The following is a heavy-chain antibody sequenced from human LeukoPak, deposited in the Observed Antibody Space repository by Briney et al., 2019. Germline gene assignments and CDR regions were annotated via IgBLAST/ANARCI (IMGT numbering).Heavy chain of an antibody. CDR3: AREEYQVLLD. D-gene: IGHD2-15*01. CDR2: IDSRSSTI. J-gene: IGHJ4*02. Sequence: GGSLRLSCAASGFSFSRYEMNWVRQAPGKGLEWVAYIDSRSSTIYYADSMKGRFTISRDNAKNSLYLQMNSLRVGDTAIYYCAREEYQVLLDWGQGILVTVAS. V-gene: IGHV3-48*03. CDR1: GFSFSRYE.